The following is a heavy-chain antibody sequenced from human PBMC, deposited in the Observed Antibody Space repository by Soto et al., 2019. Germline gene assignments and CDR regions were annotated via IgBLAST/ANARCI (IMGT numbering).Heavy chain of an antibody. D-gene: IGHD3-16*02. J-gene: IGHJ6*02. CDR1: GFTFSSYA. CDR3: ARDYDYVWGSYRYPGMDV. V-gene: IGHV3-48*04. Sequence: EVQLLESGGGLVQPGGSLRLSCAASGFTFSSYAMSWVRQAPGKGLAWVSYISSSGSTIYYADSVKGRFTISRDNAKNSLYLQMNILRAEDTAVYYCARDYDYVWGSYRYPGMDVWGQGTTVTVSS. CDR2: ISSSGSTI.